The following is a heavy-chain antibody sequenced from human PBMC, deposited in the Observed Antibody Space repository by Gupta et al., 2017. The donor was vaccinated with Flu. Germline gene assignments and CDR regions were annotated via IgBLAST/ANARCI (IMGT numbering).Heavy chain of an antibody. CDR1: GFTLRDYW. V-gene: IGHV3-7*01. CDR2: INRDGSVI. J-gene: IGHJ5*01. CDR3: ARDVGSGDYDS. Sequence: EVQLVESGGGLVQPGGSLRLSCGASGFTLRDYWRSWVRQAPGKGPELVANINRDGSVINYMDFVRGRFTISRDNAKNAVYFQMNRLRVDDTAVYYCARDVGSGDYDSWGQGTLVTVSS. D-gene: IGHD4-17*01.